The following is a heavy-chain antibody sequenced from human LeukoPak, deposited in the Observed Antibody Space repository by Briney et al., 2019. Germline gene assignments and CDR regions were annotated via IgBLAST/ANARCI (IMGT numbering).Heavy chain of an antibody. Sequence: SQTLSLTCTVSGGSISSGDYYWSSIRQPPGKGLEWIGYIYYSGSTYYNPSLKSRVTISVDTSKNQFSLNLTSVTAADTAVYYCARVGDGDYVDYWGQGTLVTVSS. CDR3: ARVGDGDYVDY. CDR2: IYYSGST. D-gene: IGHD4-17*01. CDR1: GGSISSGDYY. J-gene: IGHJ4*02. V-gene: IGHV4-30-4*01.